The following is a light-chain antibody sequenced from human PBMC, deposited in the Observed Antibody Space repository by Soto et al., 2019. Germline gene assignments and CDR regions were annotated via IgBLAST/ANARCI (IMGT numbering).Light chain of an antibody. CDR3: QQRNNWLYT. J-gene: IGKJ2*01. CDR1: QSVPSDW. Sequence: EIVLTQSPGTLSLSPGERATLSCRASQSVPSDWLAWYRHKPGQAPRLLIYGASSRATGVPDRVSGSGSGTDFTLTINRLEPEDFAVYYCQQRNNWLYTFGQGTKLEIK. V-gene: IGKV3D-20*02. CDR2: GAS.